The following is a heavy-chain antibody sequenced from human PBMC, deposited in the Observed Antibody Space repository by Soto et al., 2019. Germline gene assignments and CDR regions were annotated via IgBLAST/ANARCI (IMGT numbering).Heavy chain of an antibody. D-gene: IGHD3-22*01. CDR3: ARVGEKVMVTPWFDP. Sequence: GASVKVSCKSSGGTFSNYAISWVRQARGQGLEWMGGIIPIFGKRSYAHKFQDRVTITADESASTAYMELSSLRYEDTAVYYCARVGEKVMVTPWFDPWGQGTQVTVSS. V-gene: IGHV1-69*13. CDR1: GGTFSNYA. CDR2: IIPIFGKR. J-gene: IGHJ5*02.